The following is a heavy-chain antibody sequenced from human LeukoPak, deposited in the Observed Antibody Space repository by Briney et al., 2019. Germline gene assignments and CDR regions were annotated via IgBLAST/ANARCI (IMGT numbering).Heavy chain of an antibody. CDR2: IYYSGST. CDR3: ARAGGREPHLDY. Sequence: KPSETLSLTCTVSGGSIRSSSYYWGWIRQPPGKGLEWIGSIYYSGSTYYNPSLKSRVTISVDTSKNQFSLKLSSVTAADTAVYYCARAGGREPHLDYWGQGTLVTVSS. D-gene: IGHD1-26*01. CDR1: GGSIRSSSYY. J-gene: IGHJ4*02. V-gene: IGHV4-39*07.